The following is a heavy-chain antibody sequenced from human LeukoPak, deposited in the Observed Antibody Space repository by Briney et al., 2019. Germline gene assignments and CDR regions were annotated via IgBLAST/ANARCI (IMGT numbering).Heavy chain of an antibody. J-gene: IGHJ4*02. D-gene: IGHD4/OR15-4a*01. Sequence: GGSLRLSCAASGFTLSSYWMSWVRQAPGKGLEWVANIKQDGSEKYYVDSVKGRFTISRDNAKNSLYLQMNSLRAEDTAVYYCARDGLWGPFDYWGQGTLVTVSS. CDR2: IKQDGSEK. CDR1: GFTLSSYW. CDR3: ARDGLWGPFDY. V-gene: IGHV3-7*01.